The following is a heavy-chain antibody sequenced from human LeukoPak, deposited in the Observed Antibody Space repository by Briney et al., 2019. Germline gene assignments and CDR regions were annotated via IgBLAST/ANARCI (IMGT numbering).Heavy chain of an antibody. J-gene: IGHJ4*02. CDR3: ATFWVGADYGGNATRLVDY. Sequence: ASVKVSCKVSGYTLTELSMHWVRQAPGKGLEWMGGFDPEDGETIYAQKFQGRVTMTEDTSTDTAYMELSSLRSEDTAVYYCATFWVGADYGGNATRLVDYWGQGTLVTVSS. CDR2: FDPEDGET. V-gene: IGHV1-24*01. D-gene: IGHD4-23*01. CDR1: GYTLTELS.